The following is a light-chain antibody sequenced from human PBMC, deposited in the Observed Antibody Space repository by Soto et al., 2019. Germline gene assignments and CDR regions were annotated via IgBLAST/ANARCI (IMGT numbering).Light chain of an antibody. CDR1: SSNIGNNY. V-gene: IGLV1-51*01. CDR3: GTWDSSLSAEI. CDR2: DNN. Sequence: QSVLTQPPSVSAARGQMVTISCSGSSSNIGNNYVSWYRQLPGTAPKLLIYDNNKRPSGIPDRFSGSKSGTSAALGITGLQTGDEADYYCGTWDSSLSAEIFGGGTKLTVL. J-gene: IGLJ2*01.